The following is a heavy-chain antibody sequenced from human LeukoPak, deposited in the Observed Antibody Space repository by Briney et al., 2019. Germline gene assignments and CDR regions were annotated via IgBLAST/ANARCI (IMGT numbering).Heavy chain of an antibody. CDR1: GYIFTGYY. V-gene: IGHV1-2*02. CDR2: INPNSGGT. J-gene: IGHJ3*02. Sequence: GASVKVSCKASGYIFTGYYMHWVRQAPGQGLEWMGWINPNSGGTNYAQKFQGRVTMTRDTSISTAYMELSRLRSDDTAVYYYALIWFGELLDAFDIWGQGTMVTVSS. CDR3: ALIWFGELLDAFDI. D-gene: IGHD3-10*01.